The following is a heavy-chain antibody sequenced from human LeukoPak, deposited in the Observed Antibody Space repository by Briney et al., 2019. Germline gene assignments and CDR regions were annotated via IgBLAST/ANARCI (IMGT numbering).Heavy chain of an antibody. J-gene: IGHJ4*02. V-gene: IGHV1-69*04. D-gene: IGHD6-19*01. CDR2: IIPILGIA. CDR1: GGTFISYA. Sequence: GASVKVSCKASGGTFISYAISWVRQAPGQGLEWMGRIIPILGIANYAQKFQGRVTITADKSTSTAYMELSRLRSEDTAVYYCARDSVAGIDYWGQGTLVTVSS. CDR3: ARDSVAGIDY.